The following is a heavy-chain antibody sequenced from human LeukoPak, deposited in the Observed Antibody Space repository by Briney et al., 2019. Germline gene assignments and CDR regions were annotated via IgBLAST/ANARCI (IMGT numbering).Heavy chain of an antibody. CDR3: ARTRSSGWYTV. CDR1: GGSISSSSYY. V-gene: IGHV4-39*07. Sequence: SETLSLTCTVSGGSISSSSYYWGWIRQPPGKGLEWIGSIYYSGSTYYNPSLKSRVTMSVDTSKNQFSLKLSSVTAADTAVYYCARTRSSGWYTVWGQGTLVTVSS. D-gene: IGHD6-19*01. CDR2: IYYSGST. J-gene: IGHJ4*02.